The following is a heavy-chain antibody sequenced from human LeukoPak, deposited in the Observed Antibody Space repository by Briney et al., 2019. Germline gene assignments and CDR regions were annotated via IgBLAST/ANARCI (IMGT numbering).Heavy chain of an antibody. CDR2: ISSSGTGT. CDR1: GFTLSSYV. Sequence: PGGSLRLSCAASGFTLSSYVMIWVRQAPGKGLEWVSVISSSGTGTDYADSVKGRLTVSRDNSKNTLYLQMNSLRAEDTAVYWRAKDRQGSGSSGSHYYYIMDVWGQGTTVTVSS. D-gene: IGHD3-10*01. V-gene: IGHV3-23*01. J-gene: IGHJ6*02. CDR3: AKDRQGSGSSGSHYYYIMDV.